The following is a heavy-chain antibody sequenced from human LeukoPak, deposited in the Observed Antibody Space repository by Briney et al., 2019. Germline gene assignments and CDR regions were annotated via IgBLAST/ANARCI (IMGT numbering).Heavy chain of an antibody. V-gene: IGHV1-46*01. J-gene: IGHJ4*02. CDR2: INPSGGST. Sequence: ASVKVSCKASGYTFTSYYMHWVRQAPGQGLEWMGIINPSGGSTSYAQKFQGRVTITADKSTSTAYMELSSLRSEDTAVYYCARTRFITGTTVDYWGQGTLVTVSS. D-gene: IGHD1-20*01. CDR1: GYTFTSYY. CDR3: ARTRFITGTTVDY.